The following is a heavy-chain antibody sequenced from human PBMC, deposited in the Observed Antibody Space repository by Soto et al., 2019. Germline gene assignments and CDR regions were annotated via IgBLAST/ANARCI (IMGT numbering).Heavy chain of an antibody. CDR2: IIPIFGTA. Sequence: QVQLVQSGAEVKKPGSSVKVSCKASGGTFSSYAIRWVRQSPGQGLDWMGGIIPIFGTANYAQKFQGRVTSTADDSTSTAYMELSSLRSEDTAVYYGANGPRWLYRYWGQGTLVTVSS. J-gene: IGHJ4*02. D-gene: IGHD6-19*01. CDR1: GGTFSSYA. V-gene: IGHV1-69*01. CDR3: ANGPRWLYRY.